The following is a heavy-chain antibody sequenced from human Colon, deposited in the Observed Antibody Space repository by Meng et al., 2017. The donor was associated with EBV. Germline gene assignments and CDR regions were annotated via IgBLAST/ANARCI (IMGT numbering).Heavy chain of an antibody. CDR3: ARTNYGDYNWFDP. Sequence: QVQLQESGTGLVKPSQTLSLMCTVSGGSISSGGFYWSWIRQHPGKGLEWIGYIYYSGSTYYNPSLRSRVAISIDTSKNQFSLKLTSVTAADTAVYFCARTNYGDYNWFDPWGQGTMVTVSS. D-gene: IGHD4-17*01. V-gene: IGHV4-31*03. CDR1: GGSISSGGFY. CDR2: IYYSGST. J-gene: IGHJ5*02.